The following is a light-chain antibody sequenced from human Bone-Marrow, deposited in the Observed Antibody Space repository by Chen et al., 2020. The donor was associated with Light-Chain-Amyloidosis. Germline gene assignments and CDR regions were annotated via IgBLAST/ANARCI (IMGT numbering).Light chain of an antibody. J-gene: IGLJ3*02. Sequence: SYVLTQPSSVSVAPGQTATIACGGNNIGSTSVHWYQQTPGHAPLLVVYDDSDRPSGIPERLSGSNSGNTATLTSSMVEAGDEADYYCQVWDRSSDRPVFGGGTKLTVL. CDR2: DDS. V-gene: IGLV3-21*02. CDR3: QVWDRSSDRPV. CDR1: NIGSTS.